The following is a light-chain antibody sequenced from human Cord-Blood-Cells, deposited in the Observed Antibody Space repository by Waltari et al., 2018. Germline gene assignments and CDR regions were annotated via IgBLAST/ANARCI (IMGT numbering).Light chain of an antibody. CDR1: SSDVGGYNY. CDR2: EVS. CDR3: SSYAGSNNVV. Sequence: QSALTQPPSASGSPGQSVTISCTGTSSDVGGYNYVSWYQQHPGKAPKLMIYEVSKRPSGVPYRFYGSKSGNTASLTVSGLQAEDEADYYCSSYAGSNNVVFGGGTKLTVL. V-gene: IGLV2-8*01. J-gene: IGLJ2*01.